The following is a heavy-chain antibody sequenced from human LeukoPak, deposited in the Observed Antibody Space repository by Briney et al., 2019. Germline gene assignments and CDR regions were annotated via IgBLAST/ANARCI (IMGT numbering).Heavy chain of an antibody. D-gene: IGHD5-24*01. Sequence: SVKVSCKASGFTFTSSAVQWVRQARGQRLEWIGWIVVGSGNTNYAQKFQERVTITRDMSTSTAYMELSSLRSEDTAVYYCAADSVEMATIPYSYWGQGTLVTVSP. CDR1: GFTFTSSA. J-gene: IGHJ4*02. CDR3: AADSVEMATIPYSY. V-gene: IGHV1-58*01. CDR2: IVVGSGNT.